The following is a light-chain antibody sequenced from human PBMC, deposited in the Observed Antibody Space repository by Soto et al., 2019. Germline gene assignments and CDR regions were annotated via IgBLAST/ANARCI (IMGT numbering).Light chain of an antibody. J-gene: IGKJ1*01. Sequence: IVLTHSPVPLSLSAGNRATLSCRASQSVANFLVWYKQKPGQAPRLLINGASSRATGVPDRFSGSGSGKDFTLTISRLEPEDFAVYFCHHYASTFGQGTKVDIK. CDR2: GAS. V-gene: IGKV3-20*01. CDR3: HHYAST. CDR1: QSVANF.